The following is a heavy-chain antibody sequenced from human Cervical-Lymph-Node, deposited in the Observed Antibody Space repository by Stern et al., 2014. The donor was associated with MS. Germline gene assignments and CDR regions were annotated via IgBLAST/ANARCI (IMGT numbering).Heavy chain of an antibody. CDR1: GGTFSSYP. CDR2: ISPIVGTA. D-gene: IGHD4-17*01. V-gene: IGHV1-69*01. J-gene: IGHJ6*02. CDR3: ASPVTLTVGAMDV. Sequence: VQLVQSGAEVKKPGSSVKLSCKASGGTFSSYPIIWVRQAPGQGLEWMGGISPIVGTANFAQKFQGRVTITADGSSSTAYMELSSLRSEDTAVYYCASPVTLTVGAMDVWGQGTTVTV.